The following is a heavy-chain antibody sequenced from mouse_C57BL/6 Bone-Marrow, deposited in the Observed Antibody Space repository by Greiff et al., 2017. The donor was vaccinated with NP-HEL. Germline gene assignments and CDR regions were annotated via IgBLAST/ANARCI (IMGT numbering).Heavy chain of an antibody. J-gene: IGHJ1*03. V-gene: IGHV1-64*01. CDR1: GYTFTSYW. Sequence: QVQLQQPGAELVKPGASVKLSCKASGYTFTSYWMHWVKQRPGQGLEWIGMIHPNSGSTNYNEKFKSKATLTVDKSSSTAYMQLSSLTSEDSAVYYCARRVGKDILYGSSYWYFDVWGTGTTVTVSS. D-gene: IGHD1-1*01. CDR3: ARRVGKDILYGSSYWYFDV. CDR2: IHPNSGST.